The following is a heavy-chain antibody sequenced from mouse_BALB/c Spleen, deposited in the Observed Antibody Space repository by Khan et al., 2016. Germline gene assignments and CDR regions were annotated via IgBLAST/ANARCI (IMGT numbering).Heavy chain of an antibody. CDR3: ASRNSYCDYDY. Sequence: QVQLKESGAELARPGASVKLSCKASGYTFTSYWMQWVKQRPGQGLEWIGAIYPGDGDTRYTQKFKGKATLTADKSSSTAYMQLSSFASLDSAFHYCASRNSYCDYDYWGQGTTLTVSS. V-gene: IGHV1-87*01. D-gene: IGHD2-13*01. J-gene: IGHJ2*01. CDR1: GYTFTSYW. CDR2: IYPGDGDT.